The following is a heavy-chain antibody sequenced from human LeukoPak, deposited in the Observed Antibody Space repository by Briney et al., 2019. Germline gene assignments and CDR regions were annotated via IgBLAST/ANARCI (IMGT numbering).Heavy chain of an antibody. CDR3: ITTPNGNYYDSSGYKGYFDY. D-gene: IGHD3-22*01. Sequence: GGSLRLSCAASGFTFSSYSMNWVRQAPGKGLEWVSSISSSSSYIYYADSVKGRFTISRDNAKNSLYLQMNSLKTEDTAVYYCITTPNGNYYDSSGYKGYFDYWGQGTLVTVSS. J-gene: IGHJ4*02. CDR1: GFTFSSYS. V-gene: IGHV3-21*03. CDR2: ISSSSSYI.